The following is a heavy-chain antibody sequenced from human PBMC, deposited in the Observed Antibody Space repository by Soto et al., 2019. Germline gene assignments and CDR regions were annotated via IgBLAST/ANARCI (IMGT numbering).Heavy chain of an antibody. J-gene: IGHJ4*02. V-gene: IGHV1-69*13. CDR2: IIPIFGTA. CDR3: ASGMTTAYVTGY. D-gene: IGHD4-17*01. Sequence: SVKVSCKASGYTFTSYGISWVRQAPGQGLEWMGGIIPIFGTANYAQKFQGRVTITADESTSTAYMELSSLRSEDTAVYYCASGMTTAYVTGYWGQGTLVTVSS. CDR1: GYTFTSYG.